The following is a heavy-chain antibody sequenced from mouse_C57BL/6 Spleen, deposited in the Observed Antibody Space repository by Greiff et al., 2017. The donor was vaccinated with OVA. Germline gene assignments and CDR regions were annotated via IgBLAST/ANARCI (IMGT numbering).Heavy chain of an antibody. CDR1: GYSFTGYY. J-gene: IGHJ1*03. Sequence: VQLKESGPELVKPGASVKISCKASGYSFTGYYMNWVKQSPEKSLEWIGEINPSTGGTTYNQKFKAKATLTVDKSSSTAYMQLKSLTSEDSAVYYCASSSHWYFDVWGTGTTVTVSS. CDR2: INPSTGGT. V-gene: IGHV1-42*01. CDR3: ASSSHWYFDV. D-gene: IGHD1-1*01.